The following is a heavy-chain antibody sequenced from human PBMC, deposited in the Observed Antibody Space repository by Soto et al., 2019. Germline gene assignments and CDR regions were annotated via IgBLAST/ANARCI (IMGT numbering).Heavy chain of an antibody. J-gene: IGHJ6*02. Sequence: QVQLVQSGAEVKKPGASVKVSCKASGYTFTSYDINWVRQATGQGLECMGWMNPNSGNTGYAKKFQCRVTMTRNTSISTAYMELSSLRSSDTAVYYWARAYRSSWSDPYYYGMAVCGQGTTVTVSS. CDR2: MNPNSGNT. CDR1: GYTFTSYD. D-gene: IGHD6-13*01. V-gene: IGHV1-8*01. CDR3: ARAYRSSWSDPYYYGMAV.